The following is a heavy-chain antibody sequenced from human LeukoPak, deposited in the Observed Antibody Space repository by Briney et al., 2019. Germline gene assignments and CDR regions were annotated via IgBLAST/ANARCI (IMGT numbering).Heavy chain of an antibody. D-gene: IGHD5-18*01. CDR3: ARPLPNSYGTDY. V-gene: IGHV1-2*02. CDR2: INPNSGGT. Sequence: ASVKVSCKASGYTFTSYGISWVRQAPGQGLEWMGWINPNSGGTNYAQKFQGRVTMTRDTSISTAYMELSRLRSDDTAVYYCARPLPNSYGTDYWGQGTLVTVSS. CDR1: GYTFTSYG. J-gene: IGHJ4*02.